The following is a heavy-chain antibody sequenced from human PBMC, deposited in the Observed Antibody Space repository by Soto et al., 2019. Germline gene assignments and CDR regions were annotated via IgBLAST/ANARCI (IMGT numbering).Heavy chain of an antibody. D-gene: IGHD2-21*01. Sequence: GGALEISCKGSGYSFTSYCVGWVRQTAGKGLEWMGIIYPGDSDTRYSPAFQGQVTISADKSISTAYLQWSSLKASDTAMYYCARQSTYCGGDCYVRDIWGQGTMVTVSS. J-gene: IGHJ3*02. V-gene: IGHV5-51*01. CDR3: ARQSTYCGGDCYVRDI. CDR2: IYPGDSDT. CDR1: GYSFTSYC.